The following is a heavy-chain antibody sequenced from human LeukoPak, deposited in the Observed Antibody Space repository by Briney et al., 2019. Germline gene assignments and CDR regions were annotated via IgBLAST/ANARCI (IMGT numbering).Heavy chain of an antibody. D-gene: IGHD3-3*01. CDR2: IYYSGST. CDR3: ARGDYDFWGGYSHYYYGMDV. Sequence: ASETLSLTCTVSGGSISSYYWSWIRQPPGKGLEWIGYIYYSGSTNYNPSLKSRVTISVDTSKNQFSLKLSSVTAADTAVYYCARGDYDFWGGYSHYYYGMDVWGQGTTVTVSS. V-gene: IGHV4-59*01. J-gene: IGHJ6*02. CDR1: GGSISSYY.